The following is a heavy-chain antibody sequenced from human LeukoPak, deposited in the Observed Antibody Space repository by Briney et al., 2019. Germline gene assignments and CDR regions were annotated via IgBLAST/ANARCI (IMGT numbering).Heavy chain of an antibody. V-gene: IGHV1-18*01. CDR3: ARGGGGGTYYYFGMDV. J-gene: IGHJ6*02. CDR2: ISTYNGNT. Sequence: ASVKVSCKASGYTFTSYGISWVRQAPGQGLEWMGWISTYNGNTNYAQNLQGRVTMTSDTSTSTAYMELRGLRSDDTAVYYCARGGGGGTYYYFGMDVWGQGTTVTVSS. CDR1: GYTFTSYG. D-gene: IGHD2-21*01.